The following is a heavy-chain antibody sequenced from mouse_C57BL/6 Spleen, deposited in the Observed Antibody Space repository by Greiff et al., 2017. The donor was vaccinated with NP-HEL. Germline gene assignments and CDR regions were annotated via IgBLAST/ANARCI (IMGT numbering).Heavy chain of an antibody. Sequence: VQLKESVAELVRPGASVKLSCTASGFNFTNSYMHWVKQRPEQGLEWIGRIDPANGNTKYAPQFQGKATITVDTSSNTAYLQLSSLTSEDTAIYYCARSDDGYFNAMDYWGQGTSVTVSS. J-gene: IGHJ4*01. D-gene: IGHD2-3*01. V-gene: IGHV14-3*01. CDR2: IDPANGNT. CDR3: ARSDDGYFNAMDY. CDR1: GFNFTNSY.